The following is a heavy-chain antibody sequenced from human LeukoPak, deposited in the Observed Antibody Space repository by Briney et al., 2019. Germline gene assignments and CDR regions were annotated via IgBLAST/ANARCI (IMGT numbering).Heavy chain of an antibody. CDR2: IIPMLGLT. J-gene: IGHJ4*02. CDR1: GITFSSYA. V-gene: IGHV1-69*04. Sequence: ASVKVSCKTSGITFSSYAMSWVRQAPGQGLEWMGRIIPMLGLTDYAQKFQGRVTMTTDTSTSTAYMELRSLRSDDTAVYYCARGRRDSGYDPSDYWGQGTLVTVSS. CDR3: ARGRRDSGYDPSDY. D-gene: IGHD5-12*01.